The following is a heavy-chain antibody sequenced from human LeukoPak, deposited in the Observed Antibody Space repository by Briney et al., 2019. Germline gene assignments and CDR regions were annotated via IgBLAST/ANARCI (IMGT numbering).Heavy chain of an antibody. Sequence: PSETLSLTCTVSGGSISSSSYYWGWIRQPPGKGLEWIGSIYYSGSTYYNPSLKSRVTISVDTSKNQFSLKLSSVTAADTAVYYCSGSGQGYFDYWGQGTLVTVSS. CDR2: IYYSGST. CDR3: SGSGQGYFDY. D-gene: IGHD2-15*01. CDR1: GGSISSSSYY. J-gene: IGHJ4*02. V-gene: IGHV4-39*07.